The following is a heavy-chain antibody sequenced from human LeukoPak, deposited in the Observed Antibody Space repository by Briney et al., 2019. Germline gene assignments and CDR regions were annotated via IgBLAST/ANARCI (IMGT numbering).Heavy chain of an antibody. CDR2: INHSGST. CDR3: ARRSGWYRGYYFDY. CDR1: GGSISSGGYY. D-gene: IGHD6-19*01. Sequence: SETLSLTCAVSGGSISSGGYYWSWIRQPPGKGLEWIGEINHSGSTNYNPSLKSRVTISVDTSKNQFSLKLSSVTAADTAVYYCARRSGWYRGYYFDYWGQGTLVTVSS. V-gene: IGHV4-34*01. J-gene: IGHJ4*02.